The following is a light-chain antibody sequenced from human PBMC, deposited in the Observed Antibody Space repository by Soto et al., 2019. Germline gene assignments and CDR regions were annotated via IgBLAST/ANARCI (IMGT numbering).Light chain of an antibody. V-gene: IGLV1-40*01. CDR2: DSR. J-gene: IGLJ3*02. CDR1: SSDIGAGYA. Sequence: QSVLTQPPSVSGAPGQRVTISCTGSSSDIGAGYAVQWYQQLTGTVPRLLIYDSRKRPSGVPDRFSASKSGPSASLAITGLQAEDETDYYCQSYDSSLSGSVVFGGGTKVTVL. CDR3: QSYDSSLSGSVV.